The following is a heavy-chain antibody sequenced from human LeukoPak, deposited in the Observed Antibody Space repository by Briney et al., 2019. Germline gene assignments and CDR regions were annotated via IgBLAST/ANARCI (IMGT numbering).Heavy chain of an antibody. CDR2: ISSSGSTI. D-gene: IGHD3-3*01. CDR1: GFTFSDYY. V-gene: IGHV3-11*04. J-gene: IGHJ5*02. Sequence: GGSLRLSCAASGFTFSDYYMSWIRQAPGKGLEWVSYISSSGSTIYYADSVKGRFTISRDNAKNSLYLQMNSLRAEDTAVYYCARDLFYDFWSGYSNSGFDPWGQGTLVTVSS. CDR3: ARDLFYDFWSGYSNSGFDP.